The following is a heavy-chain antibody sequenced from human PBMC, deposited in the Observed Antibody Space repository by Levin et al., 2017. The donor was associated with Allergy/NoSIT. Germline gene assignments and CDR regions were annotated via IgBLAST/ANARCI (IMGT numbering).Heavy chain of an antibody. CDR3: ARKDHDSRGLDY. D-gene: IGHD3-22*01. J-gene: IGHJ4*02. CDR2: IIPILGIA. Sequence: SVKVSCKASGDTYNSYTLTWVRQAPGQGLEWMGRIIPILGIAKYAQKFQDRLTITADKSTRTAYMDLSSLRSEDTAVYYCARKDHDSRGLDYWGQGTRVTVSS. V-gene: IGHV1-69*02. CDR1: GDTYNSYT.